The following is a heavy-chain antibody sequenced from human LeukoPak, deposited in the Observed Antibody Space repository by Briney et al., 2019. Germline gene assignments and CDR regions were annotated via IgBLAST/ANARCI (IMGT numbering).Heavy chain of an antibody. CDR3: ARRVNGYTTGWSSGLFDY. V-gene: IGHV2-5*02. J-gene: IGHJ4*02. Sequence: SGPTLVKPTQTLTLTCTFSGFSLSTSGVGVGWTRQSPGKALEWLAFIYWDDDKRYNPSLQNRLAIFKDTSKNQVVLIMTNVDPADTATYYCARRVNGYTTGWSSGLFDYWGQGTLVIVSS. CDR2: IYWDDDK. D-gene: IGHD6-19*01. CDR1: GFSLSTSGVG.